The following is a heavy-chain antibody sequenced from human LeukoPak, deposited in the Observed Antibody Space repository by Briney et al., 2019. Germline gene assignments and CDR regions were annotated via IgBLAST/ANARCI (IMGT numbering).Heavy chain of an antibody. CDR1: GGSISSGGYY. V-gene: IGHV4-31*03. D-gene: IGHD6-19*01. CDR3: ARDRIAVAGVAGFDY. J-gene: IGHJ4*02. Sequence: SEALSLTCTVSGGSISSGGYYWSWIRQHPGKGLEWIGYIYYSGSTYYNPSLRSRVTISVDTSKNQFSLKLSSVTAADTAVYYCARDRIAVAGVAGFDYWGQGTLVTVSS. CDR2: IYYSGST.